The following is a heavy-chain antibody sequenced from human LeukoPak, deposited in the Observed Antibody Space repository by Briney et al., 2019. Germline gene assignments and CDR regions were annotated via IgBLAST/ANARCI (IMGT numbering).Heavy chain of an antibody. CDR3: ANPYRYYYDSSGYRPRDAFDI. CDR1: GFTFSSYA. J-gene: IGHJ3*02. Sequence: PGGSLRLSCAASGFTFSSYAMSWVRQAPGKGRVWLSTISSSGGSTYYEDSVEGRLTISRDNSKHTLYLQMNSLRAEDTAVYYCANPYRYYYDSSGYRPRDAFDIWGQGTMVTVSS. CDR2: ISSSGGST. V-gene: IGHV3-23*01. D-gene: IGHD3-22*01.